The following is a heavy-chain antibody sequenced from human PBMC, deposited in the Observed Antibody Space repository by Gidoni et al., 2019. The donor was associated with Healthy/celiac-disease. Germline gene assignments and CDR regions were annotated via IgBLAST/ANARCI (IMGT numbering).Heavy chain of an antibody. CDR2: ISSSGSTI. D-gene: IGHD4-17*01. CDR1: GFTFSSYE. Sequence: EVQLVASGGGLVQPGGSLRLSCAASGFTFSSYEMNWVRQAPGKGLEWVSYISSSGSTIYYADSVKGRFTISRDNAKNSLYLQMNSLRAEDTAVYYCARDLSTGYYYYGMDVWGQGTTVTVSS. CDR3: ARDLSTGYYYYGMDV. J-gene: IGHJ6*02. V-gene: IGHV3-48*03.